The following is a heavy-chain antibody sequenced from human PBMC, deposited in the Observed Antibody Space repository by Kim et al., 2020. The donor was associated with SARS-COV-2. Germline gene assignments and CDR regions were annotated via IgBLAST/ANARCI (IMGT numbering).Heavy chain of an antibody. CDR3: AKSFSGSYFRYDY. CDR1: GFTFNTYG. D-gene: IGHD1-26*01. V-gene: IGHV3-30*18. Sequence: GGSLRLSCAASGFTFNTYGMHWVRQAPGKGLEGVAVISYDGMKKYYADLVKGRFAISRDNSNNTLYLQMNRLRIEDTAVYYCAKSFSGSYFRYDYWGQGTLVTVSS. CDR2: ISYDGMKK. J-gene: IGHJ4*02.